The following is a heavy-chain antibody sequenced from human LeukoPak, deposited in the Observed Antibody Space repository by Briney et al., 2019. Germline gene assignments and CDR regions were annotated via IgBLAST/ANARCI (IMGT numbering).Heavy chain of an antibody. J-gene: IGHJ4*02. V-gene: IGHV3-7*01. CDR2: IKQDGSEK. Sequence: GGSLRLSCAASGFTFSSYTMSWVRQAPGKGLEWVANIKQDGSEKYYVDSVRGRFTISRDNAKNSLYLQMNSLRAEDTAVYYCARLVVYAGADYWGQGTLVTVSS. D-gene: IGHD2-8*02. CDR3: ARLVVYAGADY. CDR1: GFTFSSYT.